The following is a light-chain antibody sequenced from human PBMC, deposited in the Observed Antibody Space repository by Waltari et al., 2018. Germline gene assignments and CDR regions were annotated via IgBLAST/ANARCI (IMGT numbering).Light chain of an antibody. CDR3: QQRSNWSPLT. J-gene: IGKJ4*01. Sequence: EIVLTQPPVTLSLSPGERATLSCRASQSVSSYLAWYQQKPGQAPRLLIYDASNRATGIPARFSGSGSGTDFTLTISSLEPEDFAVYYCQQRSNWSPLTFGGGTKVEIK. V-gene: IGKV3-11*01. CDR2: DAS. CDR1: QSVSSY.